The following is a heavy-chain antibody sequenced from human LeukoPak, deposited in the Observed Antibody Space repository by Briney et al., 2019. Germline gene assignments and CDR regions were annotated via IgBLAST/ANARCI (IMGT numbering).Heavy chain of an antibody. J-gene: IGHJ4*02. CDR1: GGSISGHW. D-gene: IGHD2/OR15-2a*01. V-gene: IGHV4-59*08. CDR2: IFYSGST. Sequence: SETLSLTCTVSGGSISGHWWSWIRQPPGKGLEWIGDIFYSGSTNYNPSLKSRLSISLDTSKNQFSLKLSSVTAADTAMYYRARRNTAYASIDFWGQGTLATASS. CDR3: ARRNTAYASIDF.